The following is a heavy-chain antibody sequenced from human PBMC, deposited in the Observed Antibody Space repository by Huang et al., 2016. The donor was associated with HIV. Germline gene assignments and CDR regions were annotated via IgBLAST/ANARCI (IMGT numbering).Heavy chain of an antibody. Sequence: QVQLQESGPGLVKPSETLSLTCSVPGGFINSYYWSWIRQPPGKGLGWIGYIHYSGGTNYNPTRKRSVTISVDTSKNQFSLKLSSVTAADTAMYYCARNYYDNVDWYFDLWGRGTLVTVSS. D-gene: IGHD3-22*01. V-gene: IGHV4-59*01. CDR3: ARNYYDNVDWYFDL. J-gene: IGHJ2*01. CDR2: IHYSGGT. CDR1: GGFINSYY.